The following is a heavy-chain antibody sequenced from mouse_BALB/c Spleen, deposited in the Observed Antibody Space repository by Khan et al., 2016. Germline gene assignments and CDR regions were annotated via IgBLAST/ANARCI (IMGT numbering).Heavy chain of an antibody. CDR1: GFTFSDYY. CDR3: ARHRRNYGSPWYFDV. Sequence: EVELVESGGGLVQPGGSLKLSCATSGFTFSDYYMYWVRQTPEKRLEWVAYISNGGDNTYYPDTVKGRFTISRDNAKNILYLQMSRLKSEDTAMDYCARHRRNYGSPWYFDVWGAGTTVTVSS. CDR2: ISNGGDNT. J-gene: IGHJ1*01. V-gene: IGHV5-12*02. D-gene: IGHD1-1*01.